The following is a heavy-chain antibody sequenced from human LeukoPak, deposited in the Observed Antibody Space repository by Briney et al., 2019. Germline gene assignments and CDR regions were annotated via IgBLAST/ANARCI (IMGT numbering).Heavy chain of an antibody. CDR2: INPDTGST. CDR3: APDYGDYRLDY. J-gene: IGHJ4*02. D-gene: IGHD4-17*01. CDR1: GYTSTDYY. Sequence: GASVKVSCKAFGYTSTDYYMLWVRQAPGQGLEWVGWINPDTGSTNFAQNFQGRVTLTRDTSISTAYMELSRLRSDDTAVYYCAPDYGDYRLDYWGQGTLVTVSS. V-gene: IGHV1-2*02.